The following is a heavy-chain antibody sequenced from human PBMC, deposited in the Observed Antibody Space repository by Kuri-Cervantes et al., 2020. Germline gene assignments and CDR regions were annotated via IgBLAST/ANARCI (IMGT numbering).Heavy chain of an antibody. V-gene: IGHV3-21*01. J-gene: IGHJ5*02. CDR2: ISSSSSYI. Sequence: GESLKISCAASGFTFSSYSMNWVRQAPGKGLEWVSSISSSSSYIYYADSVKGRFTISRDNSKNTLYLQMNSLRVEDSAIYYCARDRVAARPGWFDPWGQGALVTVSS. CDR3: ARDRVAARPGWFDP. D-gene: IGHD6-6*01. CDR1: GFTFSSYS.